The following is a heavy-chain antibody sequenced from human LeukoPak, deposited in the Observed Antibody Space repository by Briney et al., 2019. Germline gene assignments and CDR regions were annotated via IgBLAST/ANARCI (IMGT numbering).Heavy chain of an antibody. J-gene: IGHJ4*02. D-gene: IGHD6-19*01. CDR1: GFTFSDHG. V-gene: IGHV3-30*18. CDR3: VKVSYSGGWLVFDY. CDR2: ISYDGSTK. Sequence: PGRSLRLSSAASGFTFSDHGIHCVSHAPGKGLEWVAVISYDGSTKSYAGSAKGRFTISRDNSKNTLYLQMNSRRAEDTAFYYCVKVSYSGGWLVFDYWGQGTLVTVSS.